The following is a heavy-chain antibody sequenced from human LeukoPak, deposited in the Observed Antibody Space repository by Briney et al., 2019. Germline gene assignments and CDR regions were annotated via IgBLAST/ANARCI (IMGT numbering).Heavy chain of an antibody. Sequence: PSETLSLTCTVSGGSISSGGYYWSWIRQHPGKGLEWIGYIYYSGSTYYNPSLKSRVTISVDTSKNQFSLKLSSVTAEDTAVYYCANSGGPGLAQIDYWGQGTLVTVSS. J-gene: IGHJ4*02. CDR2: IYYSGST. V-gene: IGHV4-31*03. CDR3: ANSGGPGLAQIDY. CDR1: GGSISSGGYY. D-gene: IGHD2-21*01.